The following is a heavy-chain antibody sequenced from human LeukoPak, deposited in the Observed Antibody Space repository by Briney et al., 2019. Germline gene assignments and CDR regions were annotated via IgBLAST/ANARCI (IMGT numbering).Heavy chain of an antibody. Sequence: GASVKVSCKGSEYTFTSYDINWVRQATGQGLEWMGWMNPNSGNTGYAQKFQGRVTMTRNTSISTAYMELNSLGSEDTAVYYCARGNGDSATNWFETWGLGTQVTVSS. CDR2: MNPNSGNT. J-gene: IGHJ5*02. D-gene: IGHD4-17*01. CDR3: ARGNGDSATNWFET. V-gene: IGHV1-8*01. CDR1: EYTFTSYD.